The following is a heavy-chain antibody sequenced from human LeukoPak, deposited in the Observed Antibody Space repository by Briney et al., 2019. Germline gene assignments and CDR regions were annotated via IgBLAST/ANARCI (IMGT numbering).Heavy chain of an antibody. Sequence: GGSLRLSCAASGFTFSSYGIHWVRQAPGKGLEWVAVVWYDGKNKFYGDSVKGRFTISRDNSKNTVDLQMNSLRVEDTAVCYCAKRGARATHGMDVWGQGTTVTVSS. CDR1: GFTFSSYG. V-gene: IGHV3-33*06. D-gene: IGHD3-10*01. CDR3: AKRGARATHGMDV. J-gene: IGHJ6*02. CDR2: VWYDGKNK.